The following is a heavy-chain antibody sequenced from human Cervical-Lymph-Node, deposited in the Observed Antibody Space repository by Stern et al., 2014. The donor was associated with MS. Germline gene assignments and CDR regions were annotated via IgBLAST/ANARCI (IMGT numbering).Heavy chain of an antibody. D-gene: IGHD3-16*01. CDR1: GYAFTKYA. CDR3: ARATHYDPQPRDFYYGMDV. V-gene: IGHV1-3*01. CDR2: IYGGNGNT. Sequence: QVQLVQSGAEVKKPGASVHVSCKASGYAFTKYAIHWVRQAPGQRLQWMGWIYGGNGNTKYSQPFQGRVTFTQDTSATTAYMEVRSLRSDDTAVYYCARATHYDPQPRDFYYGMDVWGQGTTVIVSS. J-gene: IGHJ6*02.